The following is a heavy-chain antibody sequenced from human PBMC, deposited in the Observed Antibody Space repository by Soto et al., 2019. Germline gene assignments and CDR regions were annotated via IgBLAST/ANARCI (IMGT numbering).Heavy chain of an antibody. Sequence: ASVKVSCKASGYTFTSYYMHWVRQAPGQGLEWMGIINPSGGSTSYAQKFQGRVTMTRDTSTSTVYMELSSLRSEDTAVYYCARDRVYGDSSGYSGRFDPWGQGTLVTVSS. CDR3: ARDRVYGDSSGYSGRFDP. CDR1: GYTFTSYY. D-gene: IGHD3-22*01. CDR2: INPSGGST. J-gene: IGHJ5*02. V-gene: IGHV1-46*01.